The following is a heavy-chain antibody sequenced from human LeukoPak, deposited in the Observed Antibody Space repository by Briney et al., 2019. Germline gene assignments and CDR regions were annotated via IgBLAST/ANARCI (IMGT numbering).Heavy chain of an antibody. CDR2: IRYDGSNK. J-gene: IGHJ4*02. CDR3: AKAGEFFVGELWPPLGMD. Sequence: TGGSLRLSCAASGFTFSSYGMHWVRQAPGKGLEWVAFIRYDGSNKYYADSVKGRFTISRDNSKNTLYLQMNSLRAEDTAVYYCAKAGEFFVGELWPPLGMDWGQGTLVTVSS. CDR1: GFTFSSYG. D-gene: IGHD3-10*01. V-gene: IGHV3-30*02.